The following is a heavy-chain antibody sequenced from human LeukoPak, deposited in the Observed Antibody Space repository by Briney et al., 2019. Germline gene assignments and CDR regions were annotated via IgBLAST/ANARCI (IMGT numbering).Heavy chain of an antibody. V-gene: IGHV3-74*01. Sequence: GGSLRLSCAASGFTFSTYWMNWVRQAPGKGLVWVSRITSDGSTTRYADSVKGRFTISRDNAKNTLYLQMNSLRAEDTAVYYCARDSPHYCSGGSCPFDYWGQGTLVTVSS. J-gene: IGHJ4*02. CDR3: ARDSPHYCSGGSCPFDY. D-gene: IGHD2-15*01. CDR1: GFTFSTYW. CDR2: ITSDGSTT.